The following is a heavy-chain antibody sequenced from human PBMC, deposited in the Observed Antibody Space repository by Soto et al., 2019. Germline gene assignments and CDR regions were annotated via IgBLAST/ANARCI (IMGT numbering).Heavy chain of an antibody. CDR1: GYTFSTYW. J-gene: IGHJ6*02. D-gene: IGHD3-22*01. CDR2: IDPSDSYV. Sequence: EVQLVQSGAEVRKSGESLRISCEASGYTFSTYWITWVRQVPGKGLEWMGAIDPSDSYVMYSPSFQGHVTISVEKSINTAYLQWSSLQASDTAIYYCARRGTVYFDGSGYFYHSHVGMDLWGHGATVTVSS. CDR3: ARRGTVYFDGSGYFYHSHVGMDL. V-gene: IGHV5-10-1*03.